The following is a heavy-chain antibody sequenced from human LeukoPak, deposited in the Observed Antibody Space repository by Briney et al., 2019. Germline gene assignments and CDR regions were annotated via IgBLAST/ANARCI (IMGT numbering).Heavy chain of an antibody. D-gene: IGHD3-3*01. CDR3: ARVENLYYDFWSGYSVDAFDI. CDR1: GYTFTSYG. Sequence: GASVKVSCKASGYTFTSYGISWVRQAPGQGLEWMGWISAYNGNTNYAQKLQGRVTMTTDTSTSTAYMELRSLRSDDTAVYYRARVENLYYDFWSGYSVDAFDIWGQGTMVTVSS. V-gene: IGHV1-18*01. J-gene: IGHJ3*02. CDR2: ISAYNGNT.